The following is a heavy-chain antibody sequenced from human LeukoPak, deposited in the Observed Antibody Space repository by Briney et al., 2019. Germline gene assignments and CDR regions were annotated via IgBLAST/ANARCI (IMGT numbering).Heavy chain of an antibody. CDR2: IYSGGST. J-gene: IGHJ5*02. CDR1: GFTVSSNY. V-gene: IGHV3-53*01. CDR3: ASNERGYSYGLYH. Sequence: GGSLRLSCAASGFTVSSNYMSWVRQAPGKGLEWVSVIYSGGSTYYADSVKGRFTISRDNSKNTLYLQMNSLRAEDTAVYYCASNERGYSYGLYHWGQGTLVTVSS. D-gene: IGHD5-18*01.